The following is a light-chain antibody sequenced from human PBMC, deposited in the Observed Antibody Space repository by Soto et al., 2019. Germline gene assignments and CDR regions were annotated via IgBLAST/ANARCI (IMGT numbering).Light chain of an antibody. CDR3: QQYDNLPFT. CDR2: DAS. Sequence: DIQMTQSPSSLSASVGDRVTITCQASQEISNYVNWYQKRSGKAPKLLIYDASKLETGVPSRFSGTGSGTDFTFTISSLQPEDIATYYCQQYDNLPFTFGPGTKVGIK. V-gene: IGKV1-33*01. CDR1: QEISNY. J-gene: IGKJ3*01.